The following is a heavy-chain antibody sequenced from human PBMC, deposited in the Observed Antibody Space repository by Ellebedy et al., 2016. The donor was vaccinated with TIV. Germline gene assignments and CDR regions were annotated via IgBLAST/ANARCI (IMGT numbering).Heavy chain of an antibody. V-gene: IGHV4-39*01. Sequence: MPSETLSLTCTVSGGSISSSSYYWGWIRQPPGKGLEWIGSIYYSGSTSYNPSLKSRVTISVDTSKNQFSLKLSSVTAADTAVYYCANAGGMDVWGQGTTVTVSS. J-gene: IGHJ6*02. CDR1: GGSISSSSYY. CDR3: ANAGGMDV. CDR2: IYYSGST.